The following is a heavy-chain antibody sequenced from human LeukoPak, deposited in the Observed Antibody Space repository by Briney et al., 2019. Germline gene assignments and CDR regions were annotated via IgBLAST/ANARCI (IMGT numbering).Heavy chain of an antibody. CDR2: IYYSGNT. J-gene: IGHJ4*02. D-gene: IGHD1-26*01. V-gene: IGHV4-59*01. Sequence: SSETLSLTCTVSGGSISSYYWSWIRQPPGKGLEWIGYIYYSGNTNYNPSLKSRVTISVDTSKNQFSLKLSSVTAADTGVYYCARGAVGATHVDYWGQGTLVTVSS. CDR3: ARGAVGATHVDY. CDR1: GGSISSYY.